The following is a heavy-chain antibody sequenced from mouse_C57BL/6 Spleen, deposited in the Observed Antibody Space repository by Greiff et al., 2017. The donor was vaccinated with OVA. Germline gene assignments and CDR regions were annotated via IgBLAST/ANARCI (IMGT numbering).Heavy chain of an antibody. Sequence: VQLQQSGAELVKPGASVKLSCKASGYTFTSYWMHWVKQRPGQGLEWIGMIHPNSGSTNYNEKFKSKATLTVDKSSSTAYMQLSSLTSEDSAVYYCAAQAIYYAMDYWGQGTSVTVSS. CDR3: AAQAIYYAMDY. D-gene: IGHD3-2*02. CDR1: GYTFTSYW. J-gene: IGHJ4*01. V-gene: IGHV1-64*01. CDR2: IHPNSGST.